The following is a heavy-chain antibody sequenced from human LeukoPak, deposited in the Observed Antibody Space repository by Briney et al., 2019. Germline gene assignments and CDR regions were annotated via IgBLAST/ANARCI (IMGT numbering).Heavy chain of an antibody. V-gene: IGHV1-69*02. Sequence: SVKVSCKASGGTFSSYTISWVRQAPGQGLEWMGRIIPILGIANYAQKFQGRVTITADKSTSTAYMELSSLRSADTAVYYCARSGYQWRFFDYWGQGTLVTVSS. CDR2: IIPILGIA. J-gene: IGHJ4*02. CDR3: ARSGYQWRFFDY. CDR1: GGTFSSYT. D-gene: IGHD3-3*01.